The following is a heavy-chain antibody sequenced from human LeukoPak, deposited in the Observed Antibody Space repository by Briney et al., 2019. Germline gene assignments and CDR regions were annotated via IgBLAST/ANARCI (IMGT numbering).Heavy chain of an antibody. D-gene: IGHD6-19*01. V-gene: IGHV4-59*01. CDR1: GGSISSYY. CDR2: IYYSGST. J-gene: IGHJ3*02. CDR3: ARDQGSGYAFDI. Sequence: SETLSLTCTVSGGSISSYYWSWIRQPPGKGLEWIGYIYYSGSTNYNPSLKSRVTISVDTSKNQFSLKLSSATAADTAVYYCARDQGSGYAFDIWGQGTMVTVSS.